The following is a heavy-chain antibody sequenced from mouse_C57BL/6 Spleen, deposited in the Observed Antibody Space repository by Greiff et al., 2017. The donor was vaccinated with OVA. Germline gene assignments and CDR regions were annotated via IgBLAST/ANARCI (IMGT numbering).Heavy chain of an antibody. J-gene: IGHJ4*01. V-gene: IGHV1-5*01. CDR1: GYTFTSYW. D-gene: IGHD2-13*01. CDR3: DCRTSLGEGCAIDY. CDR2: IYPGNSDT. Sequence: VQLQQSGAVLARPGASVKMSCKTSGYTFTSYWMHWVKQRPGQGLEWIGAIYPGNSDTSYNHKFKGKAKLTEVTSSSTAYMDLSSLTNEDSAVYYDDCRTSLGEGCAIDYWGQGTSVTVSS.